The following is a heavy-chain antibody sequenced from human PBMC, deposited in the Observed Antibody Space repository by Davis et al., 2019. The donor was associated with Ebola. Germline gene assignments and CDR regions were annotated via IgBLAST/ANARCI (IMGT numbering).Heavy chain of an antibody. J-gene: IGHJ4*02. CDR1: GFTFSSYW. CDR3: VRGSDAYKTGY. CDR2: ISNGGRT. D-gene: IGHD5-24*01. Sequence: ESLKISCAASGFTFSSYWMSWIRQSPGKGLEWIAFISNGGRTIYNPSLRGRVTISIDTSKNQFSLEVRSVTAADTAFYYCVRGSDAYKTGYWGQGTLVTVSS. V-gene: IGHV4-59*01.